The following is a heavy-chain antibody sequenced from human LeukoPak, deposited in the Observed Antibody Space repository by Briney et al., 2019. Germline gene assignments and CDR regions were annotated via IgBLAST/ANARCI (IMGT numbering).Heavy chain of an antibody. D-gene: IGHD3-9*01. CDR1: GGSISSYY. CDR2: IYYSGST. CDR3: ARGLRYFDWLLSETYYYYYGMDV. Sequence: SETLSLTCTVSGGSISSYYWSWIRQPPGKGLEWIGYIYYSGSTNYNPSLKSRVTISVDTSKNQFSLKLSSVTAADTAVYYCARGLRYFDWLLSETYYYYYGMDVWGQGTTVTVSS. V-gene: IGHV4-59*01. J-gene: IGHJ6*02.